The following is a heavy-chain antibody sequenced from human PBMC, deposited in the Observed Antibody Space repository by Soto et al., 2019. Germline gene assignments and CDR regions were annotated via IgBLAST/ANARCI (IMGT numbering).Heavy chain of an antibody. CDR3: ARDRGYCSSTSCYWGGMDV. CDR1: GFTFSSYA. D-gene: IGHD2-2*01. Sequence: EVQLVESGEGLVQPGGSLRLSCAASGFTFSSYAMHWVRQAPGKGLEYVSAISSNGGSTYYADSVKGRFTISRDNSKNTLYLQMGSLRAEDMAVYYCARDRGYCSSTSCYWGGMDVWGQGTTVTVSS. CDR2: ISSNGGST. J-gene: IGHJ6*02. V-gene: IGHV3-64*02.